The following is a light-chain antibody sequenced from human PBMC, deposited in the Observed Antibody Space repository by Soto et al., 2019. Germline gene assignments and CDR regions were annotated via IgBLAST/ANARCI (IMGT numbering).Light chain of an antibody. V-gene: IGKV3-20*01. CDR1: QSVTSTY. J-gene: IGKJ3*01. CDR2: DAS. CDR3: QQSGRSPGLLT. Sequence: EIVLTQSPGTRSLSPGERVTLSCRASQSVTSTYLAWYQQKPGQAPRLLIYDASTRATGIPDRFSGSGSGTDFTLTISRLEPEDFAVYYCQQSGRSPGLLTFGPGTKVDIK.